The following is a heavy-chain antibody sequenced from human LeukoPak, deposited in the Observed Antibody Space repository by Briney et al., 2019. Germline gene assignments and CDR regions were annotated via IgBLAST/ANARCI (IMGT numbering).Heavy chain of an antibody. V-gene: IGHV4-38-2*02. CDR2: IFHSGST. CDR3: AKETPDYGAHDY. CDR1: GYSISSGYY. Sequence: SETLSLTCTVSGYSISSGYYWGWIRQPPGKGLEWIGSIFHSGSTYYNPSLKSRVTISVDTSKNQFSLKLSSVTAADTAVYYCAKETPDYGAHDYWGQGTLVTVSS. D-gene: IGHD4-17*01. J-gene: IGHJ4*02.